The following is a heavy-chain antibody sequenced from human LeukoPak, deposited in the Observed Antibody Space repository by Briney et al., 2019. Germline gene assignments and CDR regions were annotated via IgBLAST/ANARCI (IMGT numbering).Heavy chain of an antibody. J-gene: IGHJ4*02. CDR2: INPNSGGT. CDR1: GYTFTGYY. V-gene: IGHV1-2*02. D-gene: IGHD1-26*01. Sequence: ASVKVSCKASGYTFTGYYMHWVRQAPGQGLEWMGWINPNSGGTNYAQKFQGRVTMTRDTSISTAYMELSRLRSDDTAVYYCGVGATTYSHFIDYWGQGTLVTVSS. CDR3: GVGATTYSHFIDY.